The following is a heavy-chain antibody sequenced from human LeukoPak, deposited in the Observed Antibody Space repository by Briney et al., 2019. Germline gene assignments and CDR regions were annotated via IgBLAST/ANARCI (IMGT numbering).Heavy chain of an antibody. CDR3: ARNRDVGYCTNGVCPVFDY. Sequence: GGSLRLSCTASGFTFSSYEMNWVRQAPGKGLEWVSYISSSGSTIYYADSVKGRFTIYRDNAKNSLYLQMNSLRAEDTAVYYCARNRDVGYCTNGVCPVFDYWGQGTLVTVSS. CDR2: ISSSGSTI. J-gene: IGHJ4*02. CDR1: GFTFSSYE. D-gene: IGHD2-8*01. V-gene: IGHV3-48*03.